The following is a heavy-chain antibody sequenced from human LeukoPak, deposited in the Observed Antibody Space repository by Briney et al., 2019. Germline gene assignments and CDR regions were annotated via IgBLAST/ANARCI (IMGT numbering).Heavy chain of an antibody. Sequence: SETLSLTCTVSGGSISSSSYYWGWIRQPPGRGLGGFGSIYYSGSTYYNPSLKSRVTISVDTSKNQFSLKLSSVTAADTAVYYCARDSSGWQRGGYWGQGTLVTVSS. CDR3: ARDSSGWQRGGY. CDR2: IYYSGST. CDR1: GGSISSSSYY. J-gene: IGHJ4*02. D-gene: IGHD6-19*01. V-gene: IGHV4-39*07.